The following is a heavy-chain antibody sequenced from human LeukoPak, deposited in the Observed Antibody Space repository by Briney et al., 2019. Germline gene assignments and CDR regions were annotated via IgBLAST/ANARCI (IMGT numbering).Heavy chain of an antibody. D-gene: IGHD5-12*01. Sequence: ASVKVSCKASGYTFTSYGISWVRQASGQGLEWMGWISAYNGNTNYAQKLQGRVTMTTDTSTSTAYMELRSLRSDDTAVYYCARDRHQVATIKAFDIWGQGTMVTVSS. CDR1: GYTFTSYG. V-gene: IGHV1-18*01. J-gene: IGHJ3*02. CDR2: ISAYNGNT. CDR3: ARDRHQVATIKAFDI.